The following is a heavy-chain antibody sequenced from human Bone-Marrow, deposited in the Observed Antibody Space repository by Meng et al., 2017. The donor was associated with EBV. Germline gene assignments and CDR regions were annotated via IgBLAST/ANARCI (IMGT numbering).Heavy chain of an antibody. Sequence: LNGSAPRSHHPHPARPLTSTCSGFSHNTRGVGLVWTRQPPGKALEWLALIYWDDDKHYSPSLKSRLTITKDTSKNQVVLTMTNMDPVDAATYYCAHIIAARPFDYWGQGTLVTVSS. D-gene: IGHD6-6*01. V-gene: IGHV2-5*02. CDR1: GFSHNTRGVG. CDR3: AHIIAARPFDY. J-gene: IGHJ4*02. CDR2: IYWDDDK.